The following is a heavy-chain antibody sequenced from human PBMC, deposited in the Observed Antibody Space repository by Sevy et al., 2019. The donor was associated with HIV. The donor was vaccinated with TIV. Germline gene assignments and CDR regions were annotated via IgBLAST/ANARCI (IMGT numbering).Heavy chain of an antibody. CDR1: GYTFTGYY. CDR2: INPNSGGT. D-gene: IGHD6-19*01. Sequence: ASVKVSCKASGYTFTGYYMHWVRQAPGQGLEWMGRINPNSGGTNYAQNFQGRVTMTRDTSISTAYMGLSRLRSDDTAVYYCARDGGAVAGHYYYYGMDVWGQGTTVTVSS. J-gene: IGHJ6*02. CDR3: ARDGGAVAGHYYYYGMDV. V-gene: IGHV1-2*06.